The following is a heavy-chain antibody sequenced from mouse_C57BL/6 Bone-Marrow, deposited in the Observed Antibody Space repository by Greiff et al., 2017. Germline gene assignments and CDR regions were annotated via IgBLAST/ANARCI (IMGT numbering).Heavy chain of an antibody. CDR1: GYTFTSSW. CDR3: ARKEDEYPFAY. CDR2: NDPSDSYT. V-gene: IGHV1-50*01. D-gene: IGHD5-1*01. J-gene: IGHJ3*01. Sequence: QVPLQQPGAELVKPGASVKLSCKASGYTFTSSWMQWVKQRPGQGLEWIGENDPSDSYTNYNQKFKGKATLTVDTSSSKAYMQLSSLTSEYSAVSCCARKEDEYPFAYWGQGTLVTVSA.